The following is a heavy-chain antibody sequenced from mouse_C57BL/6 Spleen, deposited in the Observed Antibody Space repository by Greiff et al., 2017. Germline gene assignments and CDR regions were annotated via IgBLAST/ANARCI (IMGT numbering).Heavy chain of an antibody. J-gene: IGHJ3*01. CDR2: IDPETGGT. Sequence: QVQLQQSGAELVRPGASVTLSCKASGYTFTDYEMNWVKQTPVHGLEWIGAIDPETGGTAYNQKFKGKAILTADKSSSTAYMELRSLTAEDSAVYYCTRSFAYGGQGTLVTVSA. V-gene: IGHV1-15*01. CDR1: GYTFTDYE. CDR3: TRSFAY.